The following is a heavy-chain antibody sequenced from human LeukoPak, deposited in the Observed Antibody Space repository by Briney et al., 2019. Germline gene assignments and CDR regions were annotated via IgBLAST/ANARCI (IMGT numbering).Heavy chain of an antibody. D-gene: IGHD5-18*01. CDR3: ARGHEVLWFSVRNYYYMDV. V-gene: IGHV1-8*03. CDR1: GYTFTSYD. J-gene: IGHJ6*03. Sequence: PGASVKVSCKASGYTFTSYDINWVRQATGQGLEWMGWMNPNSGNTGYAQKFQGRVTITRNTSISTAYMELSSLRSEDTAVYYCARGHEVLWFSVRNYYYMDVWGKGTTVTVSS. CDR2: MNPNSGNT.